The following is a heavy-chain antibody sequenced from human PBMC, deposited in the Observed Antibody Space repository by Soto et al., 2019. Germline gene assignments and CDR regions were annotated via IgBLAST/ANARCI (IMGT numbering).Heavy chain of an antibody. CDR2: IYSNSGGT. V-gene: IGHV1-2*02. J-gene: IGHJ4*02. CDR3: ARGIVATASDY. D-gene: IGHD5-12*01. CDR1: GYTFSNYY. Sequence: QVQLVQSGAEVKKPGASVKVSCKASGYTFSNYYIQWMRQAPGQGLEWMGWIYSNSGGTNDARQFHGRVTMTRDTSINTAYKAMSGLTSDDTAVYCSARGIVATASDYWCQGTLVTVSS.